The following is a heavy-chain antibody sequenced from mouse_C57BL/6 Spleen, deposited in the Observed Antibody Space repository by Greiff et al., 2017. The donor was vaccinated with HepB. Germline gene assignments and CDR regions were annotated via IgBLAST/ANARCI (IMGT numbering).Heavy chain of an antibody. Sequence: EVQGVESGGGLVKPGGSLKLSCAASGFTFSDYGMHWVRQAPEKGLEWVAYISSGSSTIYYADTVKGRFTISRDNAKNTLFLQMTSLRSEDTAMYYCAGRNYYGSSYFWYFDVWGTGTTVTVSS. CDR1: GFTFSDYG. CDR2: ISSGSSTI. J-gene: IGHJ1*03. CDR3: AGRNYYGSSYFWYFDV. D-gene: IGHD1-1*01. V-gene: IGHV5-17*01.